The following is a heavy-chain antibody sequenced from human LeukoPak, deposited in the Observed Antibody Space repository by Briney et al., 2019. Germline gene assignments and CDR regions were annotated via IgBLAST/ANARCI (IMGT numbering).Heavy chain of an antibody. CDR3: ARQPDRATADY. D-gene: IGHD2-21*02. V-gene: IGHV5-51*01. CDR1: GYSFTSYW. Sequence: GGSLKISCKGSGYSFTSYWIGWVRQMPGKGLEWMGIIYPGDSDTRYSPSFQGQVTISADKSISTAYLQWSSLKASDTAMYYRARQPDRATADYWGQGTLVTVSS. J-gene: IGHJ4*02. CDR2: IYPGDSDT.